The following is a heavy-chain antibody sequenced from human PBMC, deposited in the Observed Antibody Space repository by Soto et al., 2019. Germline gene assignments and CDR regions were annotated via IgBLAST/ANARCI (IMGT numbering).Heavy chain of an antibody. CDR1: GFTFNSYS. CDR2: ISSTTNYI. CDR3: AREYEELTSGFDY. Sequence: GGSLRLSCAASGFTFNSYSMTGVRQAPGKGLEWVSSISSTTNYIYYGDSMKGRFTISRDNAKNSLYLEMNSLTAEEPAVDYYAREYEELTSGFDYWGQGTLVTVSS. J-gene: IGHJ4*02. D-gene: IGHD1-7*01. V-gene: IGHV3-21*06.